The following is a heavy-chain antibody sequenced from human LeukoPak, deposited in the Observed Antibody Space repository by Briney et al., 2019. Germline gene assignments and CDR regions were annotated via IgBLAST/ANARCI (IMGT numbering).Heavy chain of an antibody. CDR3: TTEEVDAFDI. Sequence: GGSLRLSCAPSGFTFNSAWMTWVRQAPGKGLEWVGRIKSKTDGGTTDYAAPVKGRFTISRDDSKNTLYLQMNSLKTEDTAVYYCTTEEVDAFDIWGQGTMVSVSS. V-gene: IGHV3-15*01. CDR1: GFTFNSAW. J-gene: IGHJ3*02. CDR2: IKSKTDGGTT.